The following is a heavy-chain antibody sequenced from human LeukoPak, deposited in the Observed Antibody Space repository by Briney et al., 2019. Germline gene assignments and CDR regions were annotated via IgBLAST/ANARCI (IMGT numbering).Heavy chain of an antibody. CDR3: ARSSYSSPSSV. CDR2: INSDGSEG. Sequence: GGSLRLSCAVSGFTFSGFWMSWSRQAPGKRLEWVASINSDGSEGYYADVVKGRFTISRDNAKNSLYLQINSLRAEDTAVYYCARSSYSSPSSVWGQGTMVTVSS. J-gene: IGHJ3*01. V-gene: IGHV3-7*03. D-gene: IGHD6-6*01. CDR1: GFTFSGFW.